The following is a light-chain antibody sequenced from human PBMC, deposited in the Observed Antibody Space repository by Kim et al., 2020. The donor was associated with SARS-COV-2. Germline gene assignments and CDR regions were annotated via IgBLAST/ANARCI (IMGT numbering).Light chain of an antibody. CDR3: QQYYTTPWT. CDR1: QSVLYSSNNKRY. Sequence: DIVLTQSPDSLGVSLGERATINCKSSQSVLYSSNNKRYLAWYQQKPGQPLKLLIYWASTRESGVPDRFTGSGSGTDFTLTISSLQAEDVAVYYCQQYYTTPWTFGQGTKVEIK. J-gene: IGKJ1*01. V-gene: IGKV4-1*01. CDR2: WAS.